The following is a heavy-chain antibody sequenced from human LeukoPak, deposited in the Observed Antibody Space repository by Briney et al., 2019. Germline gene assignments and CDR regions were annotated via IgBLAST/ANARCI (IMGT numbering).Heavy chain of an antibody. CDR2: ISSSGSTI. CDR1: GFTFSSYE. D-gene: IGHD3-22*01. CDR3: AKGYYDSSGYYRGYFDY. J-gene: IGHJ4*02. Sequence: GGSLRLSCAASGFTFSSYEMNWVRQAPGKGLEWVSYISSSGSTIYYADSVKGRFTISRDNAKNSLCLQMNSLRAEDTAVYYCAKGYYDSSGYYRGYFDYWGQGTLVTVSS. V-gene: IGHV3-48*03.